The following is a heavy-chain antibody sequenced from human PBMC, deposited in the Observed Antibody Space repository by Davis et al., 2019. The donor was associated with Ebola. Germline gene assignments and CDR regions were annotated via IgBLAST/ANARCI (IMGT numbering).Heavy chain of an antibody. Sequence: GESLKISCAASGFTFSSYAMSWVRQAPGKGLEWVSAISGSGGSTYYADSVKGRFTISRDNSKNTLYLQMNSLRAEDTAVYYCAKSLRDSSGYFVFLGLVWGQGTLVTVSS. V-gene: IGHV3-23*01. CDR2: ISGSGGST. D-gene: IGHD3-22*01. J-gene: IGHJ4*02. CDR1: GFTFSSYA. CDR3: AKSLRDSSGYFVFLGLV.